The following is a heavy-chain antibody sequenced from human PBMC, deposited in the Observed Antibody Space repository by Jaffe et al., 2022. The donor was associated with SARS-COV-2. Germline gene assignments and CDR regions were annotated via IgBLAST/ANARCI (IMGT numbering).Heavy chain of an antibody. V-gene: IGHV3-33*01. CDR2: IWFDGSKK. Sequence: QVQLVESGGGVVQPGRSLRLSCAASGFTFSSYGMHWVRQAPGKGLEWVAVIWFDGSKKYYADSVRGRFTISRDNSKNTLYLQVDSLRADDTAMYYCARGWGNYYSIFDYWGQGTLVTVSS. CDR1: GFTFSSYG. CDR3: ARGWGNYYSIFDY. J-gene: IGHJ4*02. D-gene: IGHD3-22*01.